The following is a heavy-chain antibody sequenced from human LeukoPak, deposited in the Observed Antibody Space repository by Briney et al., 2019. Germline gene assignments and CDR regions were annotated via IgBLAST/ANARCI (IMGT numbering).Heavy chain of an antibody. V-gene: IGHV1-69*05. CDR3: ARALLRGYTYGPLFDS. Sequence: ASVKVSCKASGDTFTSFSISWVRQAPGQGLEWMGGIIPTFGTPNYAQKFQGRVTTTTDESTSTSYMELSSLRSEDTAVYYCARALLRGYTYGPLFDSWGRETLATVSS. CDR1: GDTFTSFS. J-gene: IGHJ4*02. CDR2: IIPTFGTP. D-gene: IGHD5-18*01.